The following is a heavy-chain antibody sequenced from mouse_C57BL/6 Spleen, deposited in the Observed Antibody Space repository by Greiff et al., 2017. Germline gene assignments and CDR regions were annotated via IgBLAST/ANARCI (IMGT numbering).Heavy chain of an antibody. J-gene: IGHJ1*03. CDR2: IYPGDGDT. Sequence: VQLQQSGAELVKPGASVKISCKASGYAFSSYWMNWVKQRPGKGLEWIGQIYPGDGDTNYNGKFKGKATLTADKSSSTAYMQLSSLTSEDSAVYFCARGEGDYGWYFDVWGTGTTVTVSS. CDR1: GYAFSSYW. CDR3: ARGEGDYGWYFDV. V-gene: IGHV1-80*01. D-gene: IGHD2-13*01.